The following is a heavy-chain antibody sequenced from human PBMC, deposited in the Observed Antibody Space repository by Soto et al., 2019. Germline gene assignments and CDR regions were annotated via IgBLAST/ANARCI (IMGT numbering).Heavy chain of an antibody. CDR1: GGTFSSLD. J-gene: IGHJ6*02. CDR3: ARALLSHSYDSGVYDSYVQAMDI. V-gene: IGHV1-69*06. D-gene: IGHD3-22*01. Sequence: SVKVSCKASGGTFSSLDINWVRQAPGQGLEWMGGIIPISETTNYAQIFQGRVSIVADISTSTAYMELSRLRSEDTAVYYCARALLSHSYDSGVYDSYVQAMDIRGQGTPVTVSS. CDR2: IIPISETT.